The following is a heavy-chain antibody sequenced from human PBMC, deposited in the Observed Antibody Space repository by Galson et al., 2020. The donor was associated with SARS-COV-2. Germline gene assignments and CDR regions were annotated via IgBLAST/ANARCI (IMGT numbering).Heavy chain of an antibody. J-gene: IGHJ6*02. CDR3: ARDATPITMVRGVITHYEYYYGMDV. Sequence: GESLKISCVASGVTFSTYNMNWVRHAPGKGLEWLSYISSSSGTIHYADSVRGRFTISRDNANNSLYLQMMSLRDEDTAVYYCARDATPITMVRGVITHYEYYYGMDVWGQGTTVTVSS. D-gene: IGHD3-10*01. V-gene: IGHV3-48*02. CDR1: GVTFSTYN. CDR2: ISSSSGTI.